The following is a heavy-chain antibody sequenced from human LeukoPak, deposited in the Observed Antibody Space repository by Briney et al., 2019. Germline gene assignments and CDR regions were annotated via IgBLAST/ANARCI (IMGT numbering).Heavy chain of an antibody. J-gene: IGHJ4*02. CDR1: GFTFSSYS. Sequence: GGSLRLSCAASGFTFSSYSMNWLRQAPGKGLEWVSSISSSSSYIYYADSVKGRFTISRDNAKNSLYLQMNSLRAEDTAVYYCATGRSTEGFDYWGQGTLVTVSS. V-gene: IGHV3-21*01. D-gene: IGHD1-14*01. CDR3: ATGRSTEGFDY. CDR2: ISSSSSYI.